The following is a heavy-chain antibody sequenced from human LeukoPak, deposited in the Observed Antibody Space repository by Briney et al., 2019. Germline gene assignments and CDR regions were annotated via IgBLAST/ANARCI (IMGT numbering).Heavy chain of an antibody. Sequence: ASVKVSCKASGFTFTSSAVQWVRQARGQRLEWIGWIVVGSGNTNYAQKFQERVTITRDMSTSTAYMEPSSLRSEDTAVYYCAAATNDFWSGYYYYYYMDVWGKGTTVTVSS. D-gene: IGHD3-3*01. CDR1: GFTFTSSA. CDR2: IVVGSGNT. CDR3: AAATNDFWSGYYYYYYMDV. J-gene: IGHJ6*03. V-gene: IGHV1-58*01.